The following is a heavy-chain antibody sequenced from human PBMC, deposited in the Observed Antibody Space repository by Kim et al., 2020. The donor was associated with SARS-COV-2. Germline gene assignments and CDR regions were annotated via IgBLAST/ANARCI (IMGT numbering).Heavy chain of an antibody. V-gene: IGHV4-39*01. J-gene: IGHJ4*02. CDR3: ARRIRITMVRGVIIPDDY. D-gene: IGHD3-10*01. Sequence: SETLSLTCTVSGGSISSSSYYWGWIRQPPGKGLEWIGSIYYSGSTYYNPSLKSRVTISVDTSKNQFSLKLSSVTAADMAVYYCARRIRITMVRGVIIPDDYWGQGTLVTVSS. CDR1: GGSISSSSYY. CDR2: IYYSGST.